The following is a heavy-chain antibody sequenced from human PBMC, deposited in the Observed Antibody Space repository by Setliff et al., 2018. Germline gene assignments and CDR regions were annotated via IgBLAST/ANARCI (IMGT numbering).Heavy chain of an antibody. CDR1: GDSVTSSRHY. Sequence: PSETLSLTCNVSGDSVTSSRHYWGWIRQPPGKGLEWIASIYSGGSTYYNPSLKSRLTISLDTSKNHFSLKLTSVTAADTAVYYCASCRYQVPYDYWGQGILVTVSS. J-gene: IGHJ4*02. CDR3: ASCRYQVPYDY. V-gene: IGHV4-39*02. CDR2: IYSGGST. D-gene: IGHD2-2*01.